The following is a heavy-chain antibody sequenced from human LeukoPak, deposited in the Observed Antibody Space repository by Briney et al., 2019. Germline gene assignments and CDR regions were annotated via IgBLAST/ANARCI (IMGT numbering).Heavy chain of an antibody. D-gene: IGHD5-12*01. CDR3: AKECGYSGCMYAFDI. V-gene: IGHV3-23*01. CDR1: GFTFSDYY. Sequence: GGSLRLSCAASGFTFSDYYMSWIRQAPGKGLEWVSAISGSGGSTYYADSVKGRFTISRDNSKNTLYLQMNSLRAEDTAVYYCAKECGYSGCMYAFDIWGQGTMVTVSS. CDR2: ISGSGGST. J-gene: IGHJ3*02.